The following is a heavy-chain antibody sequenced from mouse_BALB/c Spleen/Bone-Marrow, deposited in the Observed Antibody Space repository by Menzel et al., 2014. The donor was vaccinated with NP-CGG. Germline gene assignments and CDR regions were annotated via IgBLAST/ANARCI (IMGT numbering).Heavy chain of an antibody. D-gene: IGHD5-1-1*01. CDR2: IDPANGNT. CDR3: ARGIPYYPMDF. Sequence: SGAELVKPGASVKLSCTASGFNIKDTYMHWVKQRPEQGLEWIGRIDPANGNTKFAPKFQGKDTITADTSSNTAYLHLSSLTSEDTAVYYCARGIPYYPMDFWGQGTSVTVSS. CDR1: GFNIKDTY. V-gene: IGHV14-3*02. J-gene: IGHJ4*01.